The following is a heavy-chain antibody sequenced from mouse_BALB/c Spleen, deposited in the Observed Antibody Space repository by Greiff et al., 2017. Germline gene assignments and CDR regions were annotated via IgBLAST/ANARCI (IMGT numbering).Heavy chain of an antibody. CDR2: ISYDGSN. D-gene: IGHD2-14*01. CDR1: GYSITSGYF. Sequence: EVQLQQSGPGLVKPSQSLSLTCSVTGYSITSGYFWNWIRQFPGNKLEWMGYISYDGSNNYNPSLKNRISITRDTTKNQFFLMLNSVTTEDTATYCCARAGRYDWFAYWGQGTLVTVSA. CDR3: ARAGRYDWFAY. V-gene: IGHV3-6*02. J-gene: IGHJ3*01.